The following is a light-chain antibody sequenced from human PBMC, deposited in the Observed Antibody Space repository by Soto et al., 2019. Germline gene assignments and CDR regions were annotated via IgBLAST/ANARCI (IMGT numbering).Light chain of an antibody. CDR2: GAS. Sequence: EIVMTQSPATLSVSPGERATVSCRASQSVSSNLAWYQQKPGQAPRLLIYGASTRATGIPARFSGSGSGTEFTLTSGSLQSEDFADYYCWQYNNCPRTFGQGTKLEIK. CDR1: QSVSSN. CDR3: WQYNNCPRT. J-gene: IGKJ2*01. V-gene: IGKV3-15*01.